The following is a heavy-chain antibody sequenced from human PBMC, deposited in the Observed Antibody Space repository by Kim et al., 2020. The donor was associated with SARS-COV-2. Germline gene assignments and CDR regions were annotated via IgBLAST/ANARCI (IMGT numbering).Heavy chain of an antibody. D-gene: IGHD6-19*01. CDR2: IKSKTYGGTT. V-gene: IGHV3-49*04. J-gene: IGHJ4*02. CDR3: SSGGPYSSGWYTYFDY. Sequence: GGSLRLSCTASGFNFGDYTMHWVRQAPGKGLEWLGFIKSKTYGGTTEYAASVKGRFTISRDDSKTIAYLQMNSLKIEYTAVYYCSSGGPYSSGWYTYFDYWGQGTLVTVSS. CDR1: GFNFGDYT.